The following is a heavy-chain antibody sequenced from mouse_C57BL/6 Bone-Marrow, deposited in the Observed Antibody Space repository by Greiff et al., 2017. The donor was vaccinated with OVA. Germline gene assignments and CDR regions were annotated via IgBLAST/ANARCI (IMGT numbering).Heavy chain of an antibody. CDR3: ARQYYGSSFAIDY. J-gene: IGHJ4*01. CDR2: ISNLAYSI. Sequence: EVMLVESGGGLVQPGGSLKLSCAASGFTFSDYGMAWVRQAPRKGPEWVAFISNLAYSIYYEAHVTGRFPMPRENAKTTLYLEMSSRRSEDTAVYYGARQYYGSSFAIDYWGQGTSVTVSS. D-gene: IGHD1-1*01. V-gene: IGHV5-15*01. CDR1: GFTFSDYG.